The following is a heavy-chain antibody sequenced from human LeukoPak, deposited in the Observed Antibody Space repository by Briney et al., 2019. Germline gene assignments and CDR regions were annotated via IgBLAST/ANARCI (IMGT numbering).Heavy chain of an antibody. CDR2: IWYDGSIK. Sequence: PGGSLRLSCVVSGFNFDNFAMHWVRQPLGKGLEWVAVIWYDGSIKYYGDSVKGRFTISRDNSKNTLYLQMNSLSAEDTAVYYCAKSRGYYYEKSGPADYWGQGTLVTVSS. V-gene: IGHV3-33*06. J-gene: IGHJ4*02. D-gene: IGHD3-22*01. CDR3: AKSRGYYYEKSGPADY. CDR1: GFNFDNFA.